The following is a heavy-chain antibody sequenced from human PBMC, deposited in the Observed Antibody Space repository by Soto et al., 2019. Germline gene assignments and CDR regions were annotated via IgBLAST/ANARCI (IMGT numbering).Heavy chain of an antibody. V-gene: IGHV1-46*03. J-gene: IGHJ4*02. CDR1: GYTFTSYD. Sequence: ASVKVSCKASGYTFTSYDMHWVRQAPGQGLEWMGIINPSGGSTSYAQKFQGRVTMTRDTSTSTVYMELSSLRSEDTAVYYCARGYFSTIVGQGESFAYWGQGTLVTVSA. CDR2: INPSGGST. CDR3: ARGYFSTIVGQGESFAY. D-gene: IGHD3-3*01.